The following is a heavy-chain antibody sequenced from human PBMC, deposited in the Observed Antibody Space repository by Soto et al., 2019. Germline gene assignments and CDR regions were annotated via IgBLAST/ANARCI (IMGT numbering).Heavy chain of an antibody. V-gene: IGHV4-39*01. Sequence: PSETLSLTCTVSGGSVSGSSSFWGWIRQPPGWGLEWLGAIYYGGSTYDNPSLKSRVTISVDTSRNQFSLKLTSVTAADTAVYYCARQRNWFDPWGQGTLVTVSS. J-gene: IGHJ5*02. CDR2: IYYGGST. CDR1: GGSVSGSSSF. CDR3: ARQRNWFDP.